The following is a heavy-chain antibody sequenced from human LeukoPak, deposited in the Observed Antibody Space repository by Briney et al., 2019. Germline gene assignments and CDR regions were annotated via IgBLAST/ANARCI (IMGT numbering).Heavy chain of an antibody. CDR2: ISWNSGSI. J-gene: IGHJ4*02. Sequence: PGRSLRLSCAASGFTFDDYAMHWVRQAPGKGLEWVSGISWNSGSIGYADSVKGRFTISRDNAKNSLYLQMNSLRAEDTALYYCAKDRLRLSSWYFFDYWGQGTLVTVSS. D-gene: IGHD6-13*01. CDR3: AKDRLRLSSWYFFDY. CDR1: GFTFDDYA. V-gene: IGHV3-9*01.